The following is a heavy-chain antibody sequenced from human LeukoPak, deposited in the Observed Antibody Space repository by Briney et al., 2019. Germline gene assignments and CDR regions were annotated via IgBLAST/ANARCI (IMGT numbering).Heavy chain of an antibody. Sequence: PAGSLRLSCAASGFTFSSYAMHWVRQAPGKGLEYVSAISINGGSTYYANSVKGRFTISRDNSKNTLYLQMGSLRAEDMAVYYCARERPASRDGYNALEHWGQGTLVTVSS. V-gene: IGHV3-64*01. CDR1: GFTFSSYA. J-gene: IGHJ1*01. CDR2: ISINGGST. CDR3: ARERPASRDGYNALEH. D-gene: IGHD5-24*01.